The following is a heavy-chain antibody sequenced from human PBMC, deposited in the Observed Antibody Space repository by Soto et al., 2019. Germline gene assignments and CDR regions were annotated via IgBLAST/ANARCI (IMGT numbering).Heavy chain of an antibody. J-gene: IGHJ6*03. CDR2: ISYDGSNK. CDR1: GFTFSSYG. V-gene: IGHV3-30*18. Sequence: PGGSLRLSCAASGFTFSSYGMHWVRQAPGKGLEWVAVISYDGSNKYYADSVKGRFTISRDNSKNTLYLQMNSLRAEDTAVYSCAKDLVAAARWDMDVWGKGTTVTVSS. CDR3: AKDLVAAARWDMDV. D-gene: IGHD6-13*01.